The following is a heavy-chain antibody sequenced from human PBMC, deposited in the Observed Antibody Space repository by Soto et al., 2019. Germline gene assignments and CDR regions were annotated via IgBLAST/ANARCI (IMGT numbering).Heavy chain of an antibody. D-gene: IGHD6-19*01. J-gene: IGHJ4*02. V-gene: IGHV3-30-3*01. CDR3: ARSTTVASTPESHY. CDR2: ISYDGSNK. Sequence: QVQLVESGGGVVQPGRSLRVSCAASGFTVSSFNMHWVRQAPGKVLEWVALISYDGSNKYVDSVKGRFTISRDNSKNTLFMQMNRLRAEETAVYYCARSTTVASTPESHYWGQGTLVTVSS. CDR1: GFTVSSFN.